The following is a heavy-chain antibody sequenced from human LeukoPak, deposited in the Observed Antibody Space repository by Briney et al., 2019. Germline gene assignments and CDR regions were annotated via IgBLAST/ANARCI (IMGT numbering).Heavy chain of an antibody. D-gene: IGHD6-13*01. Sequence: GGSLRLSCAASGFTFSSYNMNWVRQAPGKGLEWVSSITSSSSYIYYADSVKGRFTISRDNAKNSLYLQMNSLRAEDTAVYYCASWGRAAAGTPYWGQGTLVTVSS. CDR1: GFTFSSYN. CDR2: ITSSSSYI. CDR3: ASWGRAAAGTPY. V-gene: IGHV3-21*03. J-gene: IGHJ4*02.